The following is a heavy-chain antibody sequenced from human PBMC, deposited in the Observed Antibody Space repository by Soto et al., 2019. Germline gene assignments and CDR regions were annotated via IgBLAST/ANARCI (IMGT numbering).Heavy chain of an antibody. CDR2: ISSNGGST. J-gene: IGHJ4*02. CDR1: GFAFSSYA. D-gene: IGHD6-19*01. V-gene: IGHV3-64D*06. CDR3: ARRLRWLQYGEVFDF. Sequence: GGSLRLSCSASGFAFSSYAMHWVRQAPGKGLEYVSAISSNGGSTYYADSVKGRFTISRDNSKNTLYLQMSSLRAEDTAVYFCARRLRWLQYGEVFDFWGQGTLVTVSS.